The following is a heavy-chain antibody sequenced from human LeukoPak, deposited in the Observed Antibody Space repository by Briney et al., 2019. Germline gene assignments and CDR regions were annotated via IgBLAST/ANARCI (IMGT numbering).Heavy chain of an antibody. CDR3: ARTTEWFDAFDI. V-gene: IGHV4-59*01. J-gene: IGHJ3*02. CDR2: IYYSGST. CDR1: GGSISNYY. D-gene: IGHD3-3*01. Sequence: SETLSLTCTVSGGSISNYYWSWIRQPPGKGLEWIGYIYYSGSTNYNPSLKSRVTISVDTSKNQFSLKLSSVTAADTAVYYCARTTEWFDAFDIWGQGTMVTVSS.